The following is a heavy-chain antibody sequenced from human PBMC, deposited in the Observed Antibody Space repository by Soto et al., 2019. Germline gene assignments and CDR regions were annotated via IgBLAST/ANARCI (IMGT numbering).Heavy chain of an antibody. CDR1: VFTFSSYA. V-gene: IGHV3-23*01. J-gene: IGHJ4*02. CDR2: ISGSGGST. Sequence: WWSLRLSCSASVFTFSSYAMSWVRQAPGKGLEWVSAISGSGGSTYYADSVKGRFTISRDNSKNTLYLQMNSLRAEDTAVYYCAKDLGSVPAAHDYWGQGTLVTVSS. D-gene: IGHD2-2*01. CDR3: AKDLGSVPAAHDY.